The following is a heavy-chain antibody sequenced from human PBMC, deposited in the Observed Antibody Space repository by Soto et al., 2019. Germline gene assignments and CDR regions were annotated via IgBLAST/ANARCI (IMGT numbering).Heavy chain of an antibody. CDR2: IAYDGRNK. Sequence: QVQLVESGGGGVKPGRSRRLSCAASGFTFSSYAMHWVSQAPGKGLEGVAVIAYDGRNKYYADSVKGRFTISRENSKKTLYLKMNSLRAEDTAVYYCARSEGYGGYVNHYFDYWGQGTLVTVSS. CDR1: GFTFSSYA. D-gene: IGHD5-12*01. CDR3: ARSEGYGGYVNHYFDY. J-gene: IGHJ4*02. V-gene: IGHV3-30-3*01.